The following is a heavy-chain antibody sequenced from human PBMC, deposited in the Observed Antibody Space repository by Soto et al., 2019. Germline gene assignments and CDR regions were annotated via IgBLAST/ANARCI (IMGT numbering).Heavy chain of an antibody. CDR1: GGSVSSPKYF. CDR2: IYNNGKT. J-gene: IGHJ4*02. D-gene: IGHD7-27*01. CDR3: ARTVMPVGNLPAFDH. V-gene: IGHV4-61*01. Sequence: QMQLQESGPGLVTPSETLSLACTVSGGSVSSPKYFWSWIRQPPGKGLEWVAYIYNNGKTNYNPSIKSRATISVDTAKNQCSLKLTSVTGADSAVYFCARTVMPVGNLPAFDHWGQGVLVTVSS.